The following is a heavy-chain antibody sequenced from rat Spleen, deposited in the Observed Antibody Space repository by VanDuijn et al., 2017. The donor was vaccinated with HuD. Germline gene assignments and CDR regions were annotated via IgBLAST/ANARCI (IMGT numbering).Heavy chain of an antibody. D-gene: IGHD1-6*01. Sequence: EVQVLESGGGLVQPGSSLKLSCATSGFTFSTAWMYWYRQFPEKRLEWVARIKAKPNNYATDYTESVKGRFTIPRDDSKSSIYLQMNNLKEEDTAIYYCAWGGDVYYGFDYWGQGVMVTVSS. J-gene: IGHJ2*01. CDR1: GFTFSTAW. V-gene: IGHV6-6*01. CDR3: AWGGDVYYGFDY. CDR2: IKAKPNNYAT.